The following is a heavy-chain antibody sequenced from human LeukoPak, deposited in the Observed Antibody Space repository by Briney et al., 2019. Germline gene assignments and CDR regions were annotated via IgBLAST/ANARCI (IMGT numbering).Heavy chain of an antibody. V-gene: IGHV3-7*01. CDR3: ARVAYYYGSGSSYYFDY. J-gene: IGHJ4*02. CDR1: GFTFSSYW. D-gene: IGHD3-10*01. Sequence: GGSPRLSCAASGFTFSSYWMSWVRQAPGKGLEWVANIKQDGSEKYYVDSVKGRFTISRDNAKNSLYLQMNSLRAEDTAVYYCARVAYYYGSGSSYYFDYWGQGTLVTVSS. CDR2: IKQDGSEK.